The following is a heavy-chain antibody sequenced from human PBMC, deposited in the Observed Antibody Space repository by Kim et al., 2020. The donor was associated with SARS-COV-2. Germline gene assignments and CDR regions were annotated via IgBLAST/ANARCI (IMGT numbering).Heavy chain of an antibody. Sequence: SYAQKFQGRVTMTRDTSTSTVYMELSSLRSEDTAVYYCARVGYYYYGMDVWGQGTTVTVSS. D-gene: IGHD1-26*01. CDR3: ARVGYYYYGMDV. V-gene: IGHV1-46*01. J-gene: IGHJ6*02.